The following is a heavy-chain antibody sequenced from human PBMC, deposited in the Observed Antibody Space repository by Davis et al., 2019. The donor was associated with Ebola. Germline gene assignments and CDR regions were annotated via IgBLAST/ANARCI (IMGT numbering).Heavy chain of an antibody. Sequence: MPSETLSLTCTVSGGAISSGGYYWSWIRQHPGKGLEWIGYIHYSGSTYYNPSLKSRLTISVDTSKNQFSLKVRSVTAADAAVYYCARGPDHFDYWGQGTLVTVSS. V-gene: IGHV4-31*03. CDR1: GGAISSGGYY. CDR2: IHYSGST. CDR3: ARGPDHFDY. J-gene: IGHJ4*02.